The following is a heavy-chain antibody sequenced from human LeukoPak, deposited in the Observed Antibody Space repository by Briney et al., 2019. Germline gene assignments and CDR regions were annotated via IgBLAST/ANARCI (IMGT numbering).Heavy chain of an antibody. D-gene: IGHD3-22*01. CDR3: ARCGYGNYYYYYMDV. J-gene: IGHJ6*03. Sequence: ASVKVSCKASGYTFTSYDINWVRQATGQGLEWMGWMNPNSGNTGYAQKFQGRVTMTTNTSTSTASMELSSRRSDDTAVYYSARCGYGNYYYYYMDVWGKGTTVTVSS. CDR1: GYTFTSYD. V-gene: IGHV1-8*01. CDR2: MNPNSGNT.